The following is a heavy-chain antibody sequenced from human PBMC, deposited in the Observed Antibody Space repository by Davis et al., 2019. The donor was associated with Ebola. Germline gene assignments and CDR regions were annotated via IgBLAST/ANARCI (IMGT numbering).Heavy chain of an antibody. CDR1: GFVFRNYV. V-gene: IGHV3-23*01. Sequence: GESLKISCVASGFVFRNYVMSWVRQAPGKGLEWVSTLGTSADTYYADSVKGRFTISRDNSKNTLYLQMNSLRVEDSAIYYCVKDSSNIWFDIWGQGTLVTVSS. CDR3: VKDSSNIWFDI. CDR2: LGTSADT. D-gene: IGHD2/OR15-2a*01. J-gene: IGHJ3*02.